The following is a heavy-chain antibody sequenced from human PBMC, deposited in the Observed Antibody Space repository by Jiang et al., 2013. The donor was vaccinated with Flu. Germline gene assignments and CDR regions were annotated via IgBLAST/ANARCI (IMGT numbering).Heavy chain of an antibody. J-gene: IGHJ4*02. CDR2: IYYSGST. CDR3: AGYGDYVGY. CDR1: GGSISSYY. D-gene: IGHD4-17*01. V-gene: IGHV4-59*01. Sequence: TLSLTCTVSGGSISSYYWSWIRQPPGKGLEWIGYIYYSGSTNYNPSLKSRVTISVDTSKNQFSLKLSSVTAADTAVYYCAGYGDYVGYWGQGTLVTVSS.